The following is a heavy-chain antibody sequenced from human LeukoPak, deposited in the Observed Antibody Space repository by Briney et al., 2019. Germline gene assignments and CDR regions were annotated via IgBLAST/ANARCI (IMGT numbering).Heavy chain of an antibody. J-gene: IGHJ4*02. D-gene: IGHD5-18*01. CDR3: ARDTAMVGYNY. CDR2: INPNSGGT. Sequence: ASVKVSCKASGYTFTSYDINWVRQATGQGLEWMGWINPNSGGTNYAQKFQGRVTMTRDTSISTAYMELSRLRSDDTAVYYCARDTAMVGYNYWGQGTLVTVSS. CDR1: GYTFTSYD. V-gene: IGHV1-2*02.